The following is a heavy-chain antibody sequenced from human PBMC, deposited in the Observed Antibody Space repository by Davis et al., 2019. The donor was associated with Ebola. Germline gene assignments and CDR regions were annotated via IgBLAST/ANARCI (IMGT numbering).Heavy chain of an antibody. J-gene: IGHJ4*02. CDR1: GFTVSSNY. D-gene: IGHD3-3*01. CDR2: ISSSSSTI. Sequence: PGGSLRLSCAASGFTVSSNYMSWVRQAPGKGLEWVSYISSSSSTIYYADSVKGRFTISRDNSKNTLYLQMNSLRDEDTAVYYCARGSQAPRSLWSDYYSHQFTGWGQGTLVTVSS. CDR3: ARGSQAPRSLWSDYYSHQFTG. V-gene: IGHV3-48*02.